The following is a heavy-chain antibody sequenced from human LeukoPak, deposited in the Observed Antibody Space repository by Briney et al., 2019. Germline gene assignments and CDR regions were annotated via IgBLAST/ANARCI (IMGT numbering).Heavy chain of an antibody. CDR3: ARSPDCSGGSCYSWHFDY. CDR2: IYPGDSDT. J-gene: IGHJ4*02. Sequence: GGSLRLSCKGSGYTFSSYWIGWVRQMPGKGLEWMGIIYPGDSDTRYSPSFQGQVTISADKSISTAYLQWSSLKASDTAMYYCARSPDCSGGSCYSWHFDYWGQGTLVTVSS. D-gene: IGHD2-15*01. V-gene: IGHV5-51*01. CDR1: GYTFSSYW.